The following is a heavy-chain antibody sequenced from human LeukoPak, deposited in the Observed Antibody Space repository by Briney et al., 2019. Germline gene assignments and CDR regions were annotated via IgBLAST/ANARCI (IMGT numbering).Heavy chain of an antibody. CDR1: GFSFSDYY. Sequence: GGSLRLSCTASGFSFSDYYMSWIRQAPGKGLEWISYISSSGKTIYYADSVKGRFTISRDNAEKSLYLQMDSLTADDTAVYYCGRGLTGDAYDIRGPGTMVTVSS. D-gene: IGHD2-8*02. V-gene: IGHV3-11*01. J-gene: IGHJ3*02. CDR2: ISSSGKTI. CDR3: GRGLTGDAYDI.